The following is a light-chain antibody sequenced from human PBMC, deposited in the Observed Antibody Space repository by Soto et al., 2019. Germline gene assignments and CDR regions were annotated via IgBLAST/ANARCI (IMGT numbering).Light chain of an antibody. V-gene: IGLV2-23*03. CDR2: EGS. CDR3: CSYAGSSTFLV. Sequence: LTQPASVSGSPGQSITISCTGTSSDVGSYNLVSWYQQHPGKAPKLMIYEGSKRPSGVSYRFSGSKSGNTASLTISGLQAEDEADYYCCSYAGSSTFLVFGTGTKVTVL. J-gene: IGLJ1*01. CDR1: SSDVGSYNL.